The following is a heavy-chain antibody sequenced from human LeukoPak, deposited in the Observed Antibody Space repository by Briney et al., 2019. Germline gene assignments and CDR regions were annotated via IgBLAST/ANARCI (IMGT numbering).Heavy chain of an antibody. V-gene: IGHV4-39*07. CDR3: ARDGYQPLLYTPVSMPHGNWFDP. CDR1: GGSISSSSYY. J-gene: IGHJ5*02. D-gene: IGHD2/OR15-2a*01. Sequence: SETLSLTCTVSGGSISSSSYYWGWIRQPPGKGLEWIGSIYYSGSTYYNPSLKSRVTISVDTSKNQFSLKLGSVTAADTAVYYCARDGYQPLLYTPVSMPHGNWFDPWGQGTLVTVSS. CDR2: IYYSGST.